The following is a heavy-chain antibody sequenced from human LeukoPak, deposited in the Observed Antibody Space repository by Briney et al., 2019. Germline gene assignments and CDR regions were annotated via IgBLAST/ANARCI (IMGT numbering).Heavy chain of an antibody. CDR1: GFTFSGSA. Sequence: GGSLRLSCAASGFTFSGSAMHWVRQASGKGLEWVGRIRSKANSYATAYAASVKGRFTISRDDSKNTAYLQMNSLKTEDAAMYYCTRESSGWYFSTWGQGTLVTVSS. CDR2: IRSKANSYAT. CDR3: TRESSGWYFST. J-gene: IGHJ5*02. V-gene: IGHV3-73*01. D-gene: IGHD6-19*01.